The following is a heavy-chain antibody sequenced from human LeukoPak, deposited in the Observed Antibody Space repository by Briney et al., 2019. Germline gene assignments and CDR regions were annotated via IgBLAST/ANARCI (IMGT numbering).Heavy chain of an antibody. CDR1: GFTFSSYG. Sequence: GGSLRLSCATSGFTFSSYGMHWIRQAPGKGLEWVAFIRYDESDKYYADSVKGRFTISRDNSRNTLYLQMNSLRAEDTAVYYCARDPYDSSGYYPLYYMDVWGKGTTVTVSS. V-gene: IGHV3-30*02. D-gene: IGHD3-22*01. CDR2: IRYDESDK. CDR3: ARDPYDSSGYYPLYYMDV. J-gene: IGHJ6*03.